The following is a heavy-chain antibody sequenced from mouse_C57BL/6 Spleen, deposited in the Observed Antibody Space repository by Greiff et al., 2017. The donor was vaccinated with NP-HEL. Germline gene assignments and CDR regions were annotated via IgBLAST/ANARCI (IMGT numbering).Heavy chain of an antibody. CDR1: GYAFSSSW. CDR3: AIDSSGYNAMDY. V-gene: IGHV1-82*01. D-gene: IGHD3-2*02. J-gene: IGHJ4*01. Sequence: QVQLQQSGPELVKPGASVKISCKASGYAFSSSWMNWVKQRPGKGLEWIGRIYPGDGDPNYNGKFKGKATLTAAKSSSTAYMQLSSLTSEDSAVYFCAIDSSGYNAMDYWGQGTSVTVAS. CDR2: IYPGDGDP.